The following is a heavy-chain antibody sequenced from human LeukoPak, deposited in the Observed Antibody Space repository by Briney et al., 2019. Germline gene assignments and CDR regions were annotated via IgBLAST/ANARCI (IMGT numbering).Heavy chain of an antibody. J-gene: IGHJ4*02. D-gene: IGHD2-8*01. CDR1: GFTFSSYW. CDR2: IHGDGRTT. CDR3: ARDNGENYHTAFDY. V-gene: IGHV3-74*01. Sequence: PGGTLRLSCAASGFTFSSYWIHWVRHVPGKGLVWVSRIHGDGRTTTYADSVKGRFTISRDNAKNTLYLQMNSLRAEDTAVYYCARDNGENYHTAFDYWGQGTLVTVSS.